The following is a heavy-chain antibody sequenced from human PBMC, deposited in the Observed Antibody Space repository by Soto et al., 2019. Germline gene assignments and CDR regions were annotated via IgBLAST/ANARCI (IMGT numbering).Heavy chain of an antibody. V-gene: IGHV1-46*03. J-gene: IGHJ4*02. CDR1: GYIFTTYY. D-gene: IGHD3-10*01. CDR3: SRKRISSPFDY. CDR2: INPSGGGT. Sequence: ASVKVSCKASGYIFTTYYLHWVRQAPGQGLEWMGLINPSGGGTSYAQKFQGRVTMTSDTSTSTVYMELSSLRSDDTAVYYCSRKRISSPFDYWGQGTLVTVPS.